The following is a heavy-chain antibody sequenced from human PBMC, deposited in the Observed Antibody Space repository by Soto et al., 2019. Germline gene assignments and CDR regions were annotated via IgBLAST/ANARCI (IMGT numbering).Heavy chain of an antibody. V-gene: IGHV4-30-2*01. CDR2: IYHSGST. D-gene: IGHD2-2*01. Sequence: QLQLQESGSGLVKPSQTLSLTCAVSGGSISSGGYSWSWIRQPPGKGMEGIGYIYHSGSTYYNPPIESRVTTSVDRSKNQFSMELSSVTAAHTAVYYCARVPDRWGQGTLVTVSS. J-gene: IGHJ5*02. CDR1: GGSISSGGYS. CDR3: ARVPDR.